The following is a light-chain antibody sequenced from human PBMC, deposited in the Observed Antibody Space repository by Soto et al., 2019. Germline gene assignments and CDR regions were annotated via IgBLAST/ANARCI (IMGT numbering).Light chain of an antibody. V-gene: IGKV3-15*01. Sequence: EIVMTQSPATLSASPGERATLSCRASQSVRHNLAWYQQKPGQAPRLLIYSASTRANDIPARFSGSGSGTAFTLTISSLQSEDFAVYYCQQSNNWPYTFGQGTKVDIK. CDR1: QSVRHN. J-gene: IGKJ2*01. CDR2: SAS. CDR3: QQSNNWPYT.